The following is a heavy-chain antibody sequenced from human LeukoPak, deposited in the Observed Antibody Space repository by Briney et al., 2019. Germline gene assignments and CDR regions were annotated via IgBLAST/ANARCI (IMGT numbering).Heavy chain of an antibody. CDR2: IYHSGST. V-gene: IGHV4-38-2*02. D-gene: IGHD5-18*01. Sequence: SETLSLTCTVSGYSISSGYYWGWIRQPPGKGLEWIGSIYHSGSTYYNPSLKSRVTISVDTSKNQFSLKLSSVTAADTAVYYCAVSPIQLWSFDYWGQGTLVTVSS. CDR1: GYSISSGYY. J-gene: IGHJ4*02. CDR3: AVSPIQLWSFDY.